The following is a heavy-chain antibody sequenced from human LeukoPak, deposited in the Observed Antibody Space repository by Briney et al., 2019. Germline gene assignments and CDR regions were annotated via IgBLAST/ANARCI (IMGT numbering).Heavy chain of an antibody. J-gene: IGHJ4*02. CDR1: GYTFSGFE. CDR2: IDSGTSTT. V-gene: IGHV3-48*03. D-gene: IGHD5-18*01. Sequence: GGSLRLSCVGSGYTFSGFEMNWVRQAPGKGLEWIAYIDSGTSTTYYADTVKGRFTISRDKSNNTLYLQMNSLRAEDTAVYYCASRYSSGLASFDYWGQGTLVTVSS. CDR3: ASRYSSGLASFDY.